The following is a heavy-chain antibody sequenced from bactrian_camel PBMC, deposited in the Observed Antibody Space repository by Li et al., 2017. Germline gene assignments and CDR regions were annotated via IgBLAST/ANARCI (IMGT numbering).Heavy chain of an antibody. CDR2: SYTHGGST. CDR1: GNIRSRNY. Sequence: VQLVESGGGSVQAGGSQRLSCVRSGNIRSRNYMGWFRQAPGKEREGVAASYTHGGSTIYAESVKGRFTISYDNAKNTLYLQMNSLKPEDTAMYYCVAQRLWYGGSCEMVLDRMWSADSAYWGQGTQVTVS. J-gene: IGHJ6*01. CDR3: VAQRLWYGGSCEMVLDRMWSADSAY. D-gene: IGHD6*01. V-gene: IGHV3S54*01.